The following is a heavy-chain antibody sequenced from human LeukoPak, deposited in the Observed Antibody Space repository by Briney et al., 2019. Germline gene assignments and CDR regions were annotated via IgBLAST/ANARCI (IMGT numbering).Heavy chain of an antibody. V-gene: IGHV3-74*01. D-gene: IGHD3-10*01. J-gene: IGHJ4*02. CDR2: IDYDGSTT. CDR1: GFSLSTFW. Sequence: QPGGSLRLSCAGSGFSLSTFWMHWVRQAPGKGLVWVSRIDYDGSTTTYADSVKGRFTISRDNAKNSLYLQMNSLRVEDTALYYCAKGIYESGSSLNYWGQGTLVTVSS. CDR3: AKGIYESGSSLNY.